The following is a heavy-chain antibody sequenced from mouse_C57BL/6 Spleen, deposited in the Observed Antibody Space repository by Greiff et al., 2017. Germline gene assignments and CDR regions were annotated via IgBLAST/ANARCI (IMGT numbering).Heavy chain of an antibody. J-gene: IGHJ4*01. D-gene: IGHD2-2*01. CDR3: ARSMVTTGRNAMDY. CDR1: GYTFTSYW. Sequence: QVHVKQPGAELVRPGSSVKLSCKASGYTFTSYWMHWVKQRPIQGLEWIGNIDPSDSETHYNQKFKDKATLTVDKSSSTAYMQLSSLTSEDSAVYYCARSMVTTGRNAMDYWGQGTSVTVSS. V-gene: IGHV1-52*01. CDR2: IDPSDSET.